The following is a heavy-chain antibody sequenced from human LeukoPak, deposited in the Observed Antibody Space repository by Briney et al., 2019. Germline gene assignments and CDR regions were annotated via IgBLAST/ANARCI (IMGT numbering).Heavy chain of an antibody. CDR3: ARDDYDILTGYYKGLGY. J-gene: IGHJ4*02. CDR2: INPNSGGT. V-gene: IGHV1-2*02. D-gene: IGHD3-9*01. Sequence: ASVKVSCKASGYTFTGYYMHWVRQAPGQGLEWMGWINPNSGGTNYAQKFQGRVTMTRDTSISTAYMELSRLRSDDTAVYYCARDDYDILTGYYKGLGYWGQGTLVTVSS. CDR1: GYTFTGYY.